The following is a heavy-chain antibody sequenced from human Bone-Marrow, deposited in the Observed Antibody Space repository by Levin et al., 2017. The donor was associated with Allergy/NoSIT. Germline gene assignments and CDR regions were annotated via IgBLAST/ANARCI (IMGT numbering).Heavy chain of an antibody. CDR1: GFTFSSYS. CDR3: ARITVWGTVSPERRDS. CDR2: ISSSSGYI. J-gene: IGHJ4*02. Sequence: GESLKISCAASGFTFSSYSINWVRQAPGKGLEWVSFISSSSGYIYYADSVKGRFTISRDNAKSSLYLQMNSLTAEDSAVYYCARITVWGTVSPERRDSWGQGVLVTVSS. V-gene: IGHV3-21*01. D-gene: IGHD3-16*01.